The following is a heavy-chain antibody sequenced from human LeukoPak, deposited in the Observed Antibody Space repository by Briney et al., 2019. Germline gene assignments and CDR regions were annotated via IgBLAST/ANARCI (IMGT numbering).Heavy chain of an antibody. CDR1: GGSISGYY. J-gene: IGHJ4*02. D-gene: IGHD3/OR15-3a*01. CDR3: ARRRTDGFFDY. Sequence: SETLSPTCSVSGGSISGYYWSWVRQPPGKGLEWIGNIHSSGSTSYNPSLKSRVTISVDTSKSQFSLKLSSVTAADTAVFYCARRRTDGFFDYWGQGILVTVSS. V-gene: IGHV4-4*09. CDR2: IHSSGST.